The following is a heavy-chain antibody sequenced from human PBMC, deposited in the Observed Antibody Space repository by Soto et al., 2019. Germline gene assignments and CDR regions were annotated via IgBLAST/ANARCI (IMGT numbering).Heavy chain of an antibody. V-gene: IGHV1-18*01. Sequence: ASVKVSCKASGYTFTRSGISWVRQAPGQGPEWMGWISSYNGNTNYAQKLQGRVTMTTDTSTSTAYMELRSLRSDDTAVYYCARGCSGGSCYSPYYYYGMDVWGQGTLVTVSS. CDR3: ARGCSGGSCYSPYYYYGMDV. D-gene: IGHD2-15*01. CDR1: GYTFTRSG. CDR2: ISSYNGNT. J-gene: IGHJ6*02.